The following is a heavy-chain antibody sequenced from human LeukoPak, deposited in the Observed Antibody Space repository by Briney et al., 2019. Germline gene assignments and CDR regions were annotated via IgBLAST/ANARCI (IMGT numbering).Heavy chain of an antibody. J-gene: IGHJ4*02. Sequence: ASVKVSCKASGYTFTGYYMHWVRQAPGQGLEWMGWINPNSGGTNYAQKLQGRVTMTTDTSTSTAYMELRSLRSDDTAVYYCARDSVRDYYDSSGYYDYWGQGTLVTVSS. CDR1: GYTFTGYY. CDR2: INPNSGGT. CDR3: ARDSVRDYYDSSGYYDY. V-gene: IGHV1-2*02. D-gene: IGHD3-22*01.